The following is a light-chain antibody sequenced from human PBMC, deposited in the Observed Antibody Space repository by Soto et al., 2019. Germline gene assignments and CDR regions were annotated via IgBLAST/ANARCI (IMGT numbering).Light chain of an antibody. Sequence: VLTQSPATLSLSPGERATLSCRASQSIHTSLAWYQQKPGQPPRLVVYDSTLRANGVPDRFGGSRSGTEFTLTSNILEPEDFAVYYCQQRNVWPPITFGQGTRLEI. J-gene: IGKJ5*01. CDR1: QSIHTS. CDR2: DST. V-gene: IGKV3-11*01. CDR3: QQRNVWPPIT.